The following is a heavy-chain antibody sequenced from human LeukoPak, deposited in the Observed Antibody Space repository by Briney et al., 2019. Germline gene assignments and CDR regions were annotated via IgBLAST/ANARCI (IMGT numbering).Heavy chain of an antibody. CDR2: ISAYNGNT. J-gene: IGHJ5*02. CDR3: ARFSGYYDSSGYYQFDP. V-gene: IGHV1-18*01. Sequence: VASVKVSCKASGYTFTSYGISWVRQAPGQGLEWVGWISAYNGNTNYAQKLQGRVTMTTDTSTSTAYMELRSLRSDDTAVYYCARFSGYYDSSGYYQFDPWGQGTLVTVSS. CDR1: GYTFTSYG. D-gene: IGHD3-22*01.